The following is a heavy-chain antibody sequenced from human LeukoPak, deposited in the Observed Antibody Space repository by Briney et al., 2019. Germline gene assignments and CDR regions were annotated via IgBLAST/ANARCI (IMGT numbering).Heavy chain of an antibody. CDR2: ISSSDSTI. D-gene: IGHD4-17*01. J-gene: IGHJ4*02. CDR1: GFTFSDHY. CDR3: ARDGPVTTHDY. Sequence: GGSLRLSCAASGFTFSDHYMSWIRQAPGKGLEWVSYISSSDSTIYYADSVKGRFTISRDNAKNSLYLQMNSLRAEDTAVYYCARDGPVTTHDYWGQGTLVTVSS. V-gene: IGHV3-11*04.